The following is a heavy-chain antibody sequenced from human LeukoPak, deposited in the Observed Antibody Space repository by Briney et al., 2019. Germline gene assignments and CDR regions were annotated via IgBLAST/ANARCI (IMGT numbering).Heavy chain of an antibody. J-gene: IGHJ4*02. V-gene: IGHV5-51*01. CDR3: ARRMYCSGGSCYSGPFDY. CDR2: IYTGDADT. D-gene: IGHD2-15*01. Sequence: GESLKISCKGSGYSFTSYWIGWVRQMPGKGLEWMGIIYTGDADTRYSPSFQGQVSISAGKSISTSYLQWRSLKASDAAMYYCARRMYCSGGSCYSGPFDYWGQGTLVTVSS. CDR1: GYSFTSYW.